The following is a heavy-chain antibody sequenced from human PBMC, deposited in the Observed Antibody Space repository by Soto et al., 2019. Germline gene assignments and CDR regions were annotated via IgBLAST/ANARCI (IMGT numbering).Heavy chain of an antibody. V-gene: IGHV3-30*14. J-gene: IGHJ5*02. CDR3: ARDHNVLGSYAPWFDP. D-gene: IGHD3-16*01. Sequence: HPGGSLRLSCAASGFTFNTYSVHWVRQAPDKGLEWVSVISYDGNNKHYAVSVAGRFTISRDNSKNILFLQMNSLRAEDTAVYYCARDHNVLGSYAPWFDPWGQGTLVTVSS. CDR1: GFTFNTYS. CDR2: ISYDGNNK.